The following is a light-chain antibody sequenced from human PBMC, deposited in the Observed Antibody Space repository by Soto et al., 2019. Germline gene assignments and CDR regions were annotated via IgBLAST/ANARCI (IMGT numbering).Light chain of an antibody. CDR3: QQSYSTPPFK. CDR2: DAS. V-gene: IGKV1-39*01. Sequence: DIQMTQSPSPLSASVGDRVYITCRTSQSISSYLNWYQAKPGKAPKLLIYDASSLEIGVPARCRGSGSGTDFTLTISSLQPEDSATYCCQQSYSTPPFKFGPGTKVDIK. CDR1: QSISSY. J-gene: IGKJ3*01.